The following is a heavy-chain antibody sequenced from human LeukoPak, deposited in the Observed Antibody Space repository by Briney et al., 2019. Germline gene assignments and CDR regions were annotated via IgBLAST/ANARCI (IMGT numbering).Heavy chain of an antibody. J-gene: IGHJ3*02. D-gene: IGHD4-23*01. CDR1: GGSISSYY. V-gene: IGHV4-59*01. Sequence: PETLSLTCTVSGGSISSYYWSWIRQPPRKGLEWIGYIYYSGSTNYNPSLKSRVTISVDTSKNQFSLKLSSVTAADTAVYYCASPGSTVGAFDIWGQGTMVTVSS. CDR3: ASPGSTVGAFDI. CDR2: IYYSGST.